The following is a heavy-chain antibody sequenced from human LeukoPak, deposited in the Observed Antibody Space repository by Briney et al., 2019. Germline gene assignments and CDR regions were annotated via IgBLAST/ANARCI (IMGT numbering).Heavy chain of an antibody. CDR3: ARRITESYDSSGYYSANWFDP. D-gene: IGHD3-22*01. Sequence: SETLSLTCTVSGGSISSYYWSWIRQPPGKGLEWIGYIYYSGSTNYNPSLKSRVTISVDTSKNQFYLKLSSVTAADTAVYYCARRITESYDSSGYYSANWFDPWGQGTLVTVSS. J-gene: IGHJ5*02. CDR1: GGSISSYY. V-gene: IGHV4-59*08. CDR2: IYYSGST.